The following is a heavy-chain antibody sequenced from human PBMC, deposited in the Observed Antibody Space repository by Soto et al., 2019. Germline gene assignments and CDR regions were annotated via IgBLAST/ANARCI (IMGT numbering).Heavy chain of an antibody. CDR2: IWYDGSNK. V-gene: IGHV3-33*01. D-gene: IGHD6-13*01. Sequence: GGSLRLSCAASGFTFSSYGMHWVRQAPGKGLEWVAVIWYDGSNKYYADSVKGRFTISRDNSKNTLYLQMNSLRAEDTAVYYCARGPPGIAAAGVDYWGQGTLVTVSS. CDR3: ARGPPGIAAAGVDY. CDR1: GFTFSSYG. J-gene: IGHJ4*02.